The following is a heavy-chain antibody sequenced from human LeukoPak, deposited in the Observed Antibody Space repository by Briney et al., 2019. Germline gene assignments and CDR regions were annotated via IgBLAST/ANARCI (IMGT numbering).Heavy chain of an antibody. CDR3: ARHSETILGSLDY. CDR1: GYSISSSYY. J-gene: IGHJ4*02. CDR2: IYHSGST. D-gene: IGHD3-3*01. Sequence: PSETLSLTCAVSGYSISSSYYWGWIRQPPGKGLEWIGSIYHSGSTYYSPSLKSRVTISIDTSKNQFSLKLSSVTAADTAVYCCARHSETILGSLDYWGQGTLVTVSS. V-gene: IGHV4-38-2*01.